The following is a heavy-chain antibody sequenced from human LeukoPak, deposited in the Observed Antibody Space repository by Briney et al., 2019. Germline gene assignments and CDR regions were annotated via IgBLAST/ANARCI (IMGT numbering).Heavy chain of an antibody. CDR2: MYYSGST. CDR1: GVSVNSSQYY. V-gene: IGHV4-39*01. CDR3: ARQRQQYVDF. Sequence: SETLSLTCAVSGVSVNSSQYYWGWIRQPPGKGLEWIGTMYYSGSTYYNPSLKSRLTISVDTSKTQFFLNLISVTAADTAVFFCARQRQQYVDFWGRGSLVSVS. D-gene: IGHD6-13*01. J-gene: IGHJ4*02.